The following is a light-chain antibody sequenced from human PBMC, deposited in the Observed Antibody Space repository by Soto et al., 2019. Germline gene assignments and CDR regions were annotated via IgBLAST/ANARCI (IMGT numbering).Light chain of an antibody. CDR3: NSYTSSSTLPYV. CDR1: SRDVGGYNY. V-gene: IGLV2-14*01. CDR2: DVS. J-gene: IGLJ1*01. Sequence: QSALTQPASVSGSPGQSITVSCTGTSRDVGGYNYVSWYQQHPGKAPKVLICDVSKRPSGVSNRFSGSKSGNTASLTISGLQAEDESDYYCNSYTSSSTLPYVFGTGTKVTVL.